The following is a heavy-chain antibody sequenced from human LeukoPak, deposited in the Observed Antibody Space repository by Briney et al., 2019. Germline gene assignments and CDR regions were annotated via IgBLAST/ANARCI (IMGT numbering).Heavy chain of an antibody. J-gene: IGHJ6*02. Sequence: GGSLRLSCAASGFTFSSYAMSWVRQAPGKGLEWVSAISGSGGSTYYADSVKGRFTIYRDNSKNTLYLQMNSLRAEDTAVYYCAKARHSSSWYGGMDVWGQGTTVTVSS. CDR1: GFTFSSYA. CDR3: AKARHSSSWYGGMDV. V-gene: IGHV3-23*01. CDR2: ISGSGGST. D-gene: IGHD6-13*01.